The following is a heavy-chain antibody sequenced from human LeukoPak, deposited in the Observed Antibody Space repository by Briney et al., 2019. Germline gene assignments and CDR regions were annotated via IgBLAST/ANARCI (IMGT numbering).Heavy chain of an antibody. Sequence: TGGSLRLSCAASGFTLSSYAMSWVRQAPGKGLEWVSAISGSGGSTYYADSVKGRFTISRDNSKNTLYLQMNSLRAEDTAVYYCAKAGFGELAYFDYWGQGTLVTVSS. CDR1: GFTLSSYA. D-gene: IGHD3-10*01. CDR2: ISGSGGST. J-gene: IGHJ4*02. V-gene: IGHV3-23*01. CDR3: AKAGFGELAYFDY.